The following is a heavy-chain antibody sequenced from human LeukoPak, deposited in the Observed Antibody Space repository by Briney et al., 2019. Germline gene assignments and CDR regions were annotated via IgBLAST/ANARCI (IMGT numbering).Heavy chain of an antibody. J-gene: IGHJ4*02. V-gene: IGHV4/OR15-8*01. D-gene: IGHD4-17*01. Sequence: SETLSLTCAVSGASISSHSWWSWVRQPTGKGLEWIGEVYHSGGANYKPSLKSRVTISVDTSRNHFSLKLTSVTAADTAVYYCARGLRDYVVLDYWGQGTLVTVSS. CDR3: ARGLRDYVVLDY. CDR2: VYHSGGA. CDR1: GASISSHSW.